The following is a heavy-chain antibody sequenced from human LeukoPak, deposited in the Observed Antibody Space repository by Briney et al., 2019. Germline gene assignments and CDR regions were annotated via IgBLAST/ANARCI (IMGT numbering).Heavy chain of an antibody. D-gene: IGHD1-26*01. CDR2: INPNSGGT. V-gene: IGHV1-2*04. CDR3: ARVSTVGATPYYFDY. Sequence: GASVKASCKASGYTFTGYYMHWVRPAPGQGLKWMGWINPNSGGTNYAQKFQGWVTMTRDTSISTAYMELSRLRSDDTAVYYCARVSTVGATPYYFDYWGQGTLVTVSS. CDR1: GYTFTGYY. J-gene: IGHJ4*02.